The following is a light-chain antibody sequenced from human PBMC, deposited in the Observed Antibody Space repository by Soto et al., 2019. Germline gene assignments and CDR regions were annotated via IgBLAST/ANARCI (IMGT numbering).Light chain of an antibody. CDR3: SSYTSSSTPVV. CDR2: EVS. Sequence: QSALTQPASVSGSPVQSITISCTGTSRDVGGYNYVSWYQQHPGKAPKLLIYEVSNRPSGVSNRFSGSKSGNTASLTISGLQAEDEADYYCSSYTSSSTPVVFGVGTKVTVL. J-gene: IGLJ2*01. V-gene: IGLV2-14*01. CDR1: SRDVGGYNY.